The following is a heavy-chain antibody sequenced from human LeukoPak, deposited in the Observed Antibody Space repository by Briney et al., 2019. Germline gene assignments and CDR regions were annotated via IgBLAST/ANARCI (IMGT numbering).Heavy chain of an antibody. CDR1: GYTFTIYG. D-gene: IGHD3-3*01. Sequence: ASVKVSCKASGYTFTIYGITWVRQAPGQGLEWMGWISVYNGNTNYAQKFQGRVTITTDESTSTAYMELSSLRSEDTAVYYCARTYYDFWSGYYKEGFDYWGQGTLVTVSS. J-gene: IGHJ4*02. CDR2: ISVYNGNT. CDR3: ARTYYDFWSGYYKEGFDY. V-gene: IGHV1-18*04.